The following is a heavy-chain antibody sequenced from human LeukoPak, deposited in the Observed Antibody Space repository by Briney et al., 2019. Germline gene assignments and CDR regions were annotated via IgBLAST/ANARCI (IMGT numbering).Heavy chain of an antibody. D-gene: IGHD2-15*01. CDR2: IYGDDDK. CDR3: AHRYCGGGSCYSGLDY. CDR1: GLSLSTSAVG. Sequence: SGPTLVNPTQTLTLTCTFSGLSLSTSAVGVGWIRQPPGKALEWLALIYGDDDKRYRPSLKSRLTITKDTSKNQVVLTMTNMDPVDTATYYCAHRYCGGGSCYSGLDYWGQGTLVTVSS. J-gene: IGHJ4*02. V-gene: IGHV2-5*02.